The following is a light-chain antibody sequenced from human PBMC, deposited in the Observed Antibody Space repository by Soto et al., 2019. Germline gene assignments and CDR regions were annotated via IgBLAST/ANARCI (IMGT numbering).Light chain of an antibody. CDR3: QQSYSILRT. CDR1: QSISSY. V-gene: IGKV1-39*01. CDR2: AAS. J-gene: IGKJ3*01. Sequence: DIHMTHSPSTLSSSVLYIFTITCRASQSISSYLNWYQQKPGKAPKLLIYAASSLQSGVPSRFSGSGSGTDFTLTITSLQPEDFATYYCQQSYSILRTFGPGTKVDIK.